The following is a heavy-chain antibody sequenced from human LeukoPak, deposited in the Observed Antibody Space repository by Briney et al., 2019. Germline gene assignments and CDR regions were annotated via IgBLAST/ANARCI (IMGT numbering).Heavy chain of an antibody. CDR3: ARNFVDYGDYLDAFDI. V-gene: IGHV4-34*01. CDR2: INHSGST. D-gene: IGHD4-17*01. Sequence: SETLSLTCAVYGGSFSGYYWSWIRQPPGKGLEWIGEINHSGSTNYNPSLKSRVTISVDTSKNQFSLKLSSVTAADTAVYSCARNFVDYGDYLDAFDIWGQGTMVTVSS. J-gene: IGHJ3*02. CDR1: GGSFSGYY.